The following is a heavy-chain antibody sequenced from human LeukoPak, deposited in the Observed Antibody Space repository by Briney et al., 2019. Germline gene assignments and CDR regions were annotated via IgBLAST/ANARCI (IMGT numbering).Heavy chain of an antibody. CDR3: AGASAPLGYDFWSGRKNWFDP. CDR2: INHSGST. V-gene: IGHV4-34*01. J-gene: IGHJ5*02. CDR1: SGSFSGYY. D-gene: IGHD3-3*01. Sequence: KPSETLSLTCAVYSGSFSGYYWSWIRQPPGKGLEWIGEINHSGSTNYNPSLKSRVTISVDTSKNQFSVKLSSVTAADTAVYYCAGASAPLGYDFWSGRKNWFDPWGQGTLVTVSS.